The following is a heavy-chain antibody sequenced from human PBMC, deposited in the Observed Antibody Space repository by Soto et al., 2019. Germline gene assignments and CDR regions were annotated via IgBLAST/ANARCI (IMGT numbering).Heavy chain of an antibody. D-gene: IGHD6-19*01. J-gene: IGHJ3*02. CDR1: GYTFTSYY. CDR3: ARDRPGVRSSGYPGYAFDI. CDR2: INPSGGST. Sequence: ASVKVSCKASGYTFTSYYMHWVRQAPGQGLEWMGIINPSGGSTSYAQKFQGRVTMTRDTSTSTVYMELSSLRSEDTAVYYCARDRPGVRSSGYPGYAFDIWGQGTMVTVSS. V-gene: IGHV1-46*03.